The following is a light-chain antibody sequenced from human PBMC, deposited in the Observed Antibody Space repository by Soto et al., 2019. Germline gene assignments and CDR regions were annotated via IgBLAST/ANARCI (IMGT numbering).Light chain of an antibody. Sequence: EIVLTQSPGPLSLSPGERATLSCRASQSFSSSYFAWYQQNHGQAPRLLLYGASNRAAGIPDRFSGSGSGTYFTITISRLEPEDFAVDYCQQYDSSPLTFGQGTKVEIK. CDR1: QSFSSSY. V-gene: IGKV3-20*01. CDR3: QQYDSSPLT. J-gene: IGKJ1*01. CDR2: GAS.